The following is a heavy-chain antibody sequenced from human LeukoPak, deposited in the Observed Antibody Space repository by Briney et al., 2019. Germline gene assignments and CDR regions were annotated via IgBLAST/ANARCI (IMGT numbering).Heavy chain of an antibody. CDR2: IYNSGST. D-gene: IGHD6-13*01. J-gene: IGHJ5*02. CDR3: ARAYSSSWYFNWFDP. V-gene: IGHV4-38-2*02. Sequence: SETLSLTCTVSGYSISSGYFWGWIRPPPGKGLEWIGTIYNSGSTYYNASLESRVTISVDTSKNQFSLKLSSVTAADTAVYYCARAYSSSWYFNWFDPWGQGTLVTVSS. CDR1: GYSISSGYF.